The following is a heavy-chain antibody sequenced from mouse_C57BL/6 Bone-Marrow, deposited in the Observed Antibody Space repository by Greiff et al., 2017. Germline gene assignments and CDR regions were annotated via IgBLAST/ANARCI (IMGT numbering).Heavy chain of an antibody. CDR2: ISNLAYSI. CDR1: GFTFSDYG. J-gene: IGHJ4*01. CDR3: ARHYSNYEEGAMDY. V-gene: IGHV5-15*01. Sequence: DVKLVESGGGLVQPGGSLKLSCAASGFTFSDYGMAWVRQAPRKGPEWVAFISNLAYSIYYADTVTGRFTISRENAKNTLYLEMSSLRSEDTAMYYCARHYSNYEEGAMDYWGQGTSVTVSS. D-gene: IGHD2-5*01.